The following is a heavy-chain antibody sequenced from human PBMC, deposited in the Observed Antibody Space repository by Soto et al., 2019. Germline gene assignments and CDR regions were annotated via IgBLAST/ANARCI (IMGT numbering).Heavy chain of an antibody. CDR1: GYSFTDHK. CDR2: VDPNGGGS. Sequence: ASVKLSCTTSGYSFTDHKLHWVRQAPGQGLEWMGWVDPNGGGSNSAQKFQGSVTMTWDTSITTAYLDLTRLTTNDTATYFCATWVDYGDFEGFDFWGQGTLVTVSS. D-gene: IGHD4-17*01. J-gene: IGHJ4*02. V-gene: IGHV1-2*04. CDR3: ATWVDYGDFEGFDF.